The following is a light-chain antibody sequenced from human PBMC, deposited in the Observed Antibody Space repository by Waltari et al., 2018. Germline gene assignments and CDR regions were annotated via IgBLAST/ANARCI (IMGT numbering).Light chain of an antibody. CDR1: KIGSNS. CDR3: QVWDGSSDHVL. V-gene: IGLV3-21*04. J-gene: IGLJ2*01. Sequence: SDVLTQPPSVSLAPGKTARITCGEHKIGSNSVHWYQQKPGQAPVLVIYYDTDRPSGIPERFSGSNSGSTATLTISRVEAGDEADYYCQVWDGSSDHVLFGGGTKLTVL. CDR2: YDT.